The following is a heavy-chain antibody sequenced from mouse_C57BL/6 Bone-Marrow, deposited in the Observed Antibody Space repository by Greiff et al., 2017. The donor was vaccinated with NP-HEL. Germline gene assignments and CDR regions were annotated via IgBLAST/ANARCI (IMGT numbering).Heavy chain of an antibody. CDR1: GYTFTSYW. D-gene: IGHD3-2*02. J-gene: IGHJ2*01. CDR2: IDPSDSYT. CDR3: ARDSSGYVDY. V-gene: IGHV1-59*01. Sequence: VQLQQPGAELVRPGTSVKLSCKASGYTFTSYWMHWVKQRPGQGLEWIGVIDPSDSYTNYNQKFQGKATLTVDTSSSTAYMQLSSLTSEDSAVYYCARDSSGYVDYWGQGTTLTVSS.